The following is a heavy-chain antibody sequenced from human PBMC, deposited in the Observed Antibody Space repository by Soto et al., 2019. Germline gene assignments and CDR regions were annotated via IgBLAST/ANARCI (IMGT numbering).Heavy chain of an antibody. CDR2: IYYSGST. D-gene: IGHD6-13*01. V-gene: IGHV4-59*01. J-gene: IGHJ6*02. CDR1: GGSISSYY. CDR3: AREVSSWYGWYHYSYGMDV. Sequence: PSETLSLTCTVSGGSISSYYWSWIRQPPGKGLEWIGYIYYSGSTNYNPSLKSRVTISVDTSKNQFSLKLSSVTAADTAVYYCAREVSSWYGWYHYSYGMDVWGQGTTVTVSS.